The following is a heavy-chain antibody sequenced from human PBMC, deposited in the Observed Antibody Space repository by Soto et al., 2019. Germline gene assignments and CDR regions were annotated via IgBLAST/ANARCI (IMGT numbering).Heavy chain of an antibody. CDR2: FDPEDGET. CDR3: TTGQRPIRFLELLSRYYFDF. D-gene: IGHD3-3*01. CDR1: GYTLTELS. Sequence: QVQLVQSGAEVKKPGSSVKVSCKVSGYTLTELSMHWVRQAPGKGLEWMGGFDPEDGETVYAQKFQGRVTMTDDTSTDTGYMELSSLRSEDTAVYYCTTGQRPIRFLELLSRYYFDFWGQGTLVTASS. J-gene: IGHJ4*02. V-gene: IGHV1-24*01.